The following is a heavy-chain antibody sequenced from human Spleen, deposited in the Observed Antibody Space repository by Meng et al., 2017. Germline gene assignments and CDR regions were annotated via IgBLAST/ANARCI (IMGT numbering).Heavy chain of an antibody. CDR3: ARDEDISAAGYLLSDF. J-gene: IGHJ4*02. CDR2: INPKSGDT. V-gene: IGHV1-2*06. CDR1: GYTFTTFG. Sequence: QVQMVQSGSELKNPGASVKISCKASGYTFTTFGINWVRQAPGQGLEWMGRINPKSGDTHYAQRFQGRVTMTGDTSISTAYMELSGLRSDDTAVYYCARDEDISAAGYLLSDFWGQGTLVTVSS. D-gene: IGHD6-13*01.